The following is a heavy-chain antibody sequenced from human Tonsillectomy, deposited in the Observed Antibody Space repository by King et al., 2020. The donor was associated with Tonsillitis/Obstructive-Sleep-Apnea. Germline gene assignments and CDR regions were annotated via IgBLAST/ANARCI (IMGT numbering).Heavy chain of an antibody. D-gene: IGHD2-2*02. CDR3: ARVVPAAIDAFDI. Sequence: VQLQESGPGLVKPSETLSLTCTVSGGSISSYYWSWIRQPPGKGLEWIGYIYYSGSTNYNPSLKSRVTISVDTSKNQFSLKLSSVTAADTAVYHCARVVPAAIDAFDIWGQGTMVTVSS. V-gene: IGHV4-59*01. CDR2: IYYSGST. CDR1: GGSISSYY. J-gene: IGHJ3*02.